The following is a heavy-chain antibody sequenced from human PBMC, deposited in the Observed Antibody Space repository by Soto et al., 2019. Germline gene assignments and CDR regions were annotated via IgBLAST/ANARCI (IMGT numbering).Heavy chain of an antibody. J-gene: IGHJ4*02. CDR1: GCSFTNYW. CDR2: IFPGDSDT. D-gene: IGHD6-13*01. CDR3: ARLQAAAGDNDLTFDY. V-gene: IGHV5-51*01. Sequence: GESLKISCKGSGCSFTNYWIGWVRQKPWKGLEWMGTIFPGDSDTRYSPSFQGQVTISADRSTSTAYLQWSSLKASDTAMYYCARLQAAAGDNDLTFDYWGQGTLVTVSS.